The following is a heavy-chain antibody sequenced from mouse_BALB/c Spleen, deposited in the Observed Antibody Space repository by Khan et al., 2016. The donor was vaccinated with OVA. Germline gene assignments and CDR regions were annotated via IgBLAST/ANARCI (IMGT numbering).Heavy chain of an antibody. D-gene: IGHD2-1*01. CDR3: ARHGYYGNYGPYFDV. CDR2: IWSDGRT. J-gene: IGHJ1*01. CDR1: GFSLTSYG. Sequence: QVQLKESGPGLVAPSQSLSITCTISGFSLTSYGVHWVRQPPGKGLEWLVVIWSDGRTTYNSDLKSRLSISKDNSKSHVFLKMNSLQIDDTAMYYCARHGYYGNYGPYFDVWGAGTTVTVSS. V-gene: IGHV2-6-1*01.